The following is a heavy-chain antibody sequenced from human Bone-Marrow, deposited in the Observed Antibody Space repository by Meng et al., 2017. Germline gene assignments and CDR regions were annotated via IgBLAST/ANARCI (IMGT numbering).Heavy chain of an antibody. CDR2: INPTSGGT. Sequence: QVWVVRLRGEVRKPGASVKVSCKSSGFTSTGYYQDWVRQAPGQGLEWMGWINPTSGGTNYAQKFQGRVTMTRATSMSTAYMGLSRLSSDDTAVYYRARDAATVVTRYWIDSWGQGTLVTVSS. J-gene: IGHJ5*01. CDR3: ARDAATVVTRYWIDS. CDR1: GFTSTGYY. D-gene: IGHD4-23*01. V-gene: IGHV1-2*02.